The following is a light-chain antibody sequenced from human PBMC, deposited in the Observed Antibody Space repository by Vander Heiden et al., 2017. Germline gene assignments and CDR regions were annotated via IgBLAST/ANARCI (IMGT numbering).Light chain of an antibody. CDR2: AAS. J-gene: IGKJ4*01. CDR1: QSISSY. V-gene: IGKV1-39*01. CDR3: QQSYSTPA. Sequence: DIQMTPSPSSLSASVGDRVTITCRASQSISSYLNWYQQKPGKAPKLLIYAASSLQSGVPSRFSGSGSGTDFTLTISSLQPEDFATYYFQQSYSTPAFGGGTKVEIK.